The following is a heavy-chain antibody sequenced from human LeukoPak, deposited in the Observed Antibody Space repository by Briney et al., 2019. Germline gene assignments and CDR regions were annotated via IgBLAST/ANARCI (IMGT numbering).Heavy chain of an antibody. CDR2: ISKDGSDT. CDR3: AKSRAQITITLGDV. Sequence: GGSLRLSCAASGFTFNKYGMHWVRQAAGKGLEWVAVISKDGSDTSYADSVKGRFTISRDNSKDTMFLQMNSLRREDTAVYYCAKSRAQITITLGDVWGQGTTVTVAS. CDR1: GFTFNKYG. J-gene: IGHJ6*02. D-gene: IGHD3-3*01. V-gene: IGHV3-30*18.